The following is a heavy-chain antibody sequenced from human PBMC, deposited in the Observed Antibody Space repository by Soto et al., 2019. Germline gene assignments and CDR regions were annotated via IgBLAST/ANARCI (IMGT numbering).Heavy chain of an antibody. Sequence: GGSLRLSCAASGFTFSSYSMNWVRQAPGKGLEWVSYISSSSSTIYYADSVKGRFTISRDNAKNSLYLQMNSLRDEDTAVYYCARDDSNPQNYYYYYGMDVWGQGTTVTVSS. V-gene: IGHV3-48*02. D-gene: IGHD4-4*01. CDR3: ARDDSNPQNYYYYYGMDV. CDR1: GFTFSSYS. CDR2: ISSSSSTI. J-gene: IGHJ6*02.